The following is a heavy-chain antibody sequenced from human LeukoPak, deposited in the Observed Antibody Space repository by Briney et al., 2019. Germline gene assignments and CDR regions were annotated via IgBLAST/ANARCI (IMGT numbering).Heavy chain of an antibody. D-gene: IGHD6-19*01. Sequence: SETLSLTCTVSGGSISSYYWSWIRQPPGRGLEWIGYINYSGSTNYNPSLKSRVTISVDTSKNQFSLKLSSVTAADTAVYYCARVDSSGWAAGWFDPWGQGTLVTVSS. J-gene: IGHJ5*02. V-gene: IGHV4-59*01. CDR3: ARVDSSGWAAGWFDP. CDR2: INYSGST. CDR1: GGSISSYY.